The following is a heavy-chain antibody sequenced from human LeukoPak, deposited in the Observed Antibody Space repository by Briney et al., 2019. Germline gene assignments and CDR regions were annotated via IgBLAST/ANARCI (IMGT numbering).Heavy chain of an antibody. CDR2: INHSGST. V-gene: IGHV4-34*01. Sequence: SETLSLTCAAYGGSFSGYYWSWIRQPPGKGLEWMGEINHSGSTNYNPALKRRVTISVDTSKNQFSLKLSSVTAADTAVYYCARGRLLWFGELSPRGYFDYWGQGTLVTVSS. CDR1: GGSFSGYY. J-gene: IGHJ4*02. D-gene: IGHD3-10*01. CDR3: ARGRLLWFGELSPRGYFDY.